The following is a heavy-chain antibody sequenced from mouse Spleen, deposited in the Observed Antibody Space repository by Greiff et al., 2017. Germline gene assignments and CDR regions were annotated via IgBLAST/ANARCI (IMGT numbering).Heavy chain of an antibody. Sequence: QVQLKQSGAELVRPGVSVKISCKGSGYTFTDYAMHWVKQSHAKSLEWIGVISTYYGDASYNQKFKGKATMTVDKSSSTAYMELARLTSEDSAIYYCARGYGSPYWYFDVWGAGTTVTVSS. J-gene: IGHJ1*01. CDR2: ISTYYGDA. CDR1: GYTFTDYA. CDR3: ARGYGSPYWYFDV. V-gene: IGHV1S137*01. D-gene: IGHD1-1*01.